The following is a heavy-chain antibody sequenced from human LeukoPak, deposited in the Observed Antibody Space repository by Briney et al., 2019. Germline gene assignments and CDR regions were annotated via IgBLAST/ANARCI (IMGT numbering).Heavy chain of an antibody. Sequence: SETLSLTCAVYGGSFSGYYWSWIRQPPGKGLEWIGEINHSGSTNYNPSLKSRVTISVDTSKNQFSLKLSSVTAADTAVYYCARHEARGYSSSRFDYWGQGTLVTVSS. V-gene: IGHV4-34*01. CDR3: ARHEARGYSSSRFDY. J-gene: IGHJ4*02. CDR2: INHSGST. CDR1: GGSFSGYY. D-gene: IGHD6-13*01.